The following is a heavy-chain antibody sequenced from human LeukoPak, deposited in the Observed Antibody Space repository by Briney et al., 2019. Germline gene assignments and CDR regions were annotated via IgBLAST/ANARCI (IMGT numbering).Heavy chain of an antibody. V-gene: IGHV3-53*01. J-gene: IGHJ4*02. Sequence: GGSLRLSCAASGFSVSSNYMSWVRQAPGKGLEYISVTYSSGTTFYADSVRDRFTISRDNSGNTLYLQMNSLRPEDTAVYYCAREPTYRSSLDFWGQGTLVTVSS. CDR3: AREPTYRSSLDF. D-gene: IGHD6-6*01. CDR2: TYSSGTT. CDR1: GFSVSSNY.